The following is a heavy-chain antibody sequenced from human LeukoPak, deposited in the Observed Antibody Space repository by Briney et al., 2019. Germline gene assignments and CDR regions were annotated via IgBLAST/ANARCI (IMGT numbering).Heavy chain of an antibody. V-gene: IGHV6-1*01. D-gene: IGHD6-13*01. CDR3: ARDGTAAGLYYYYYYGMDV. CDR2: TYYRSKWYN. Sequence: SQTLSLTCAISGDSVSSNSVTWNWIRQSPSRGLEWLGRTYYRSKWYNDYAVSVKSRITINPDTSKNQFSLQLNSVTPEDTAVYYCARDGTAAGLYYYYYYGMDVWGQGTTVTVSS. CDR1: GDSVSSNSVT. J-gene: IGHJ6*02.